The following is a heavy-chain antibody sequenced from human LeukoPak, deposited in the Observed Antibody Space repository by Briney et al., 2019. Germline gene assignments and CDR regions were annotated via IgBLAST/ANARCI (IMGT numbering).Heavy chain of an antibody. J-gene: IGHJ4*02. Sequence: SETLSLTCTVSGGSISSYYWSWVRQPPGKGLEWIGYIYYSGSTNYNPSLKSRVTISVDTSKNQFSLKLSSVTAADTAVYYCARLGLGSSSNYWGQGTLVTVSS. CDR3: ARLGLGSSSNY. CDR1: GGSISSYY. CDR2: IYYSGST. D-gene: IGHD6-6*01. V-gene: IGHV4-59*01.